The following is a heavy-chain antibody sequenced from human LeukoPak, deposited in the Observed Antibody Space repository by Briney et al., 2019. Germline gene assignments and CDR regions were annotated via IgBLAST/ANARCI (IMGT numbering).Heavy chain of an antibody. CDR3: ARDGGSSGSYDY. Sequence: GGSLRLSCAASGFTFSSYAMSWVRQAPGKGLEWVSAISGSGGSTYYADSVKGRFTISRDNSKNTLYLQMNSLRAEDTAVYYCARDGGSSGSYDYWGQGTLATVSS. CDR1: GFTFSSYA. V-gene: IGHV3-23*01. CDR2: ISGSGGST. D-gene: IGHD1-26*01. J-gene: IGHJ4*02.